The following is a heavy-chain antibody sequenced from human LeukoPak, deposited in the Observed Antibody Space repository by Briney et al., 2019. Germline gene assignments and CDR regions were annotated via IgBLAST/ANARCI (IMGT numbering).Heavy chain of an antibody. Sequence: SETLSLTCTVSGGSISSSSYYWGWIRQPPGKGREWIGSIYYSGSTYYNPSLKSRVTISVDTSKNQFSLKLSSVTAADTAVYYCASTSITYFQHWGQGTLVTVSS. CDR1: GGSISSSSYY. J-gene: IGHJ1*01. D-gene: IGHD3-3*02. CDR3: ASTSITYFQH. CDR2: IYYSGST. V-gene: IGHV4-39*01.